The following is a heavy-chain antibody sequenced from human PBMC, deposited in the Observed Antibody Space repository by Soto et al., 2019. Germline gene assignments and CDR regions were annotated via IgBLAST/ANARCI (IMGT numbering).Heavy chain of an antibody. V-gene: IGHV4-31*03. D-gene: IGHD2-21*02. J-gene: IGHJ3*02. CDR1: GGSISSGGYY. CDR3: ATVEDCGGDCPIEAFEI. CDR2: IYYTGST. Sequence: QVQLQESGPGLVKPSQTLSLTCTVSGGSISSGGYYWSWIRQHPGKGLEWIGYIYYTGSTYYNPSLKSRVTISVDTSKNQFSLKLSSVTAADTVVYYCATVEDCGGDCPIEAFEIWGQGTMVTVSS.